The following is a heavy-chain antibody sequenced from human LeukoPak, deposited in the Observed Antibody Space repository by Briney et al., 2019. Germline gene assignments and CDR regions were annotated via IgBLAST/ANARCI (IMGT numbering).Heavy chain of an antibody. CDR1: GFTFSSYN. J-gene: IGHJ5*02. V-gene: IGHV3-21*01. CDR3: ARGKTSQNIVTRKTYNWFDP. CDR2: ISSSSNYI. D-gene: IGHD2/OR15-2a*01. Sequence: PGGSLRLSCAASGFTFSSYNMNWVRQAPGKGLEWVSSISSSSNYIYYADSVKGRFTISRDNAKNSLYLQMKSLRAEDTAVYYCARGKTSQNIVTRKTYNWFDPWGQGTLVTVSS.